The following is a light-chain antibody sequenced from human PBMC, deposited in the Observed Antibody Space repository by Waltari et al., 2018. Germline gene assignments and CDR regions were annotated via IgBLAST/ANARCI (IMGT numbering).Light chain of an antibody. CDR2: DAT. CDR1: QSINSRY. Sequence: EIVLTQSPGTLSLSPGERADISCRASQSINSRYLAGYQQKPGQAPRLLIYDATSRATAIPDRFSGSGSGTDFTLTISRLEPEDFAVYYCQQYGFSPGTFGQGTKVEVK. V-gene: IGKV3-20*01. CDR3: QQYGFSPGT. J-gene: IGKJ1*01.